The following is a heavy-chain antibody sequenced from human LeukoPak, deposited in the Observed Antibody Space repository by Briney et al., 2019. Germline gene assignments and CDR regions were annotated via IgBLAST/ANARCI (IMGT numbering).Heavy chain of an antibody. CDR2: VNHSGYT. CDR1: GTSFTSYY. Sequence: PSETLSLTCGVSGTSFTSYYWSWIRQTLRKGLEWVGEVNHSGYTNMNPSLKSRVTISVDTSKNQFSLMMTSVTAADTAVYFCARMTTGHDYWGQGILVTVSS. V-gene: IGHV4-34*01. D-gene: IGHD4-17*01. CDR3: ARMTTGHDY. J-gene: IGHJ4*02.